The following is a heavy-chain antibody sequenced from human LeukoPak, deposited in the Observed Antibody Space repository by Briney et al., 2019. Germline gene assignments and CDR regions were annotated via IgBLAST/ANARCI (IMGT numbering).Heavy chain of an antibody. J-gene: IGHJ4*02. CDR2: IYTSGST. CDR1: GGSISSYY. Sequence: SETLSLTCTVSGGSISSYYWSWIRQPPGKGLEWIGYIYTSGSTNYNPSLKSRVTISVDTSKNQFSLKLSSVTAADTAVYYCAGRRDGYIVFDYWGQGTLVTVSS. CDR3: AGRRDGYIVFDY. D-gene: IGHD5-24*01. V-gene: IGHV4-4*09.